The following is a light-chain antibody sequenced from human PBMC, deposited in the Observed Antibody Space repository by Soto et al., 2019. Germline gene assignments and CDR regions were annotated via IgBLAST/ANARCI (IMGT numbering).Light chain of an antibody. V-gene: IGKV3-11*01. Sequence: EIVLTQSPATLSLSPGERATLSCRPIRSFSSSLAWYQQKPGQAPRLLIYDASNRATGIPARFSGSGSGTDFTLTISSLEPEDFAVYYCQQRSNWPLTFGGGTKVEIK. CDR3: QQRSNWPLT. CDR1: RSFSSS. CDR2: DAS. J-gene: IGKJ4*01.